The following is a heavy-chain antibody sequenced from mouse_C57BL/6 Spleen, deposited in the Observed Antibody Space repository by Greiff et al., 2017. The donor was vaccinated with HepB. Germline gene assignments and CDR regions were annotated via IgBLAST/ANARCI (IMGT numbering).Heavy chain of an antibody. V-gene: IGHV7-3*01. CDR1: GFTFTDYY. J-gene: IGHJ2*01. D-gene: IGHD2-1*01. CDR3: ARSLYGNYDY. Sequence: EVHLVESGGGLVQPGGSLSLSCAASGFTFTDYYMSWVRQPPGKALEWLGFIRNKANGYTTEYSASVKGRFTISRDNSQSILYLQMNALRAEDSATYYCARSLYGNYDYWGQGTTLTVSS. CDR2: IRNKANGYTT.